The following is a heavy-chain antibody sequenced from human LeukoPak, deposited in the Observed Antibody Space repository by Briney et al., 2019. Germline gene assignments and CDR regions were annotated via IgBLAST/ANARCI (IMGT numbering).Heavy chain of an antibody. D-gene: IGHD3-16*01. CDR1: GFTFSTSA. V-gene: IGHV3-66*01. CDR2: IYSDGTI. J-gene: IGHJ4*02. CDR3: AREVGGGASGQ. Sequence: GGSLRLSCAVSGFTFSTSAMNWVRQVPGKGLEWVSVIYSDGTISYADSVKGRFTISRDNSENTLYLQMNSLRVEDTAVYYCAREVGGGASGQWGQGTLVTVSS.